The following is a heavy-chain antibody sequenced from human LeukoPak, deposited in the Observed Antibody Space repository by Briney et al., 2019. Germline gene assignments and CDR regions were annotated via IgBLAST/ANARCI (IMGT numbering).Heavy chain of an antibody. CDR1: GYPFTSYG. V-gene: IGHV1-18*01. J-gene: IGHJ4*02. CDR3: ARSYDFWSAFDY. D-gene: IGHD3-3*01. Sequence: ASVKVSCKASGYPFTSYGISWVRQAPGQGLEWMGWISAYNGDTNYAQSLQGRVTVATDTSTTTAYMELRSLKSDDTAVYYCARSYDFWSAFDYWGQGTLVTVSS. CDR2: ISAYNGDT.